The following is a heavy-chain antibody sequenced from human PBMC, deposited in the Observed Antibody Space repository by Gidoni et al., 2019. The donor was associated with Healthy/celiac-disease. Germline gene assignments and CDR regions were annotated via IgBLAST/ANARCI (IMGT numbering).Heavy chain of an antibody. J-gene: IGHJ3*02. Sequence: GLEWIGEINHSGSTNYNPSLKSRVTISVDTSKNQFSLKLSSVTAADTAVYYCARPEYCSSTSCYLHAFDIWGQGTMVTVSS. V-gene: IGHV4-34*01. D-gene: IGHD2-2*01. CDR3: ARPEYCSSTSCYLHAFDI. CDR2: INHSGST.